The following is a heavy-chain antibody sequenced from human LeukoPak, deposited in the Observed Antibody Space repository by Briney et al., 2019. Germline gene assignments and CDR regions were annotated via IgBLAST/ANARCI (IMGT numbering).Heavy chain of an antibody. V-gene: IGHV3-7*01. CDR1: GFTFTSYW. CDR3: KSGGAAPGNFDY. Sequence: GGSLRLSCAASGFTFTSYWMSWMRQAPGKGLQWVANIKHGGSEQYYVDSVKGRFTISRDNAKNSLYLQMNSLGVEDTAVYYCKSGGAAPGNFDYWGQGALVTVSS. CDR2: IKHGGSEQ. D-gene: IGHD6-13*01. J-gene: IGHJ4*02.